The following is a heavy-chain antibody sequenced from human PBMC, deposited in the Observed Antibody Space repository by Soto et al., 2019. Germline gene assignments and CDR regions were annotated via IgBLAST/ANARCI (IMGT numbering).Heavy chain of an antibody. D-gene: IGHD5-18*01. V-gene: IGHV1-69*06. CDR3: ARVVNTAMVYFDY. CDR1: GGTFSSYA. J-gene: IGHJ4*02. CDR2: IIPIFGTA. Sequence: SVKVSCKASGGTFSSYAISWVRQAPGQGLEWMGGIIPIFGTANYAQKFQGRVTITADKSTSTAYMELSSLRSEDTAVYYCARVVNTAMVYFDYWGQGTRVTVSS.